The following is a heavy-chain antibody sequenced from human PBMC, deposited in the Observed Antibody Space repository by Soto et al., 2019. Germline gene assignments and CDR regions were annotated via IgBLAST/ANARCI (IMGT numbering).Heavy chain of an antibody. Sequence: EVQLVESGGGLVQPGGSLRLSCAASGFTFSTYWMHWVRQIPGKGLEWVSRVKSDGSTYYADPVKGRFTISRDNAWNTVYLQMNRLRAEDTALYYCARGLKNYYGMDVWGQGTTVTVS. CDR2: VKSDGST. CDR1: GFTFSTYW. CDR3: ARGLKNYYGMDV. V-gene: IGHV3-74*01. J-gene: IGHJ6*02.